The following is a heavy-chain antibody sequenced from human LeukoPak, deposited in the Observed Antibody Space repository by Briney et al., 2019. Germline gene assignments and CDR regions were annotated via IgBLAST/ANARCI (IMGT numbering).Heavy chain of an antibody. V-gene: IGHV4-59*08. Sequence: SETLSLTCTVSGGSISSYYWSWIRQPPGKGLEWIGFIYYSGSTNYNHYLKSRVSISVDTSKNQFSLKLSSVTAADTAVYYCARHDRGDYFDYWGQGTLVTVSS. CDR3: ARHDRGDYFDY. D-gene: IGHD6-25*01. CDR1: GGSISSYY. J-gene: IGHJ4*02. CDR2: IYYSGST.